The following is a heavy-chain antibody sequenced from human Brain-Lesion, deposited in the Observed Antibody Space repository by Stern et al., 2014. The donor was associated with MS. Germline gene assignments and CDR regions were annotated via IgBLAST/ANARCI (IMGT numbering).Heavy chain of an antibody. D-gene: IGHD3-3*01. CDR1: GYIFTGYY. Sequence: QVQLVQSGAEVKKPGASVKVSCKPSGYIFTGYYIHWVRQAPGQGLEWMAWINPNTGGTKYAQKFQGRVTMSRDTSISTAYVELSSLISDDTAVYYCARDQRGITIFGVVTDYYYLGMDVWGQGTTVTVSS. V-gene: IGHV1-2*02. J-gene: IGHJ6*02. CDR3: ARDQRGITIFGVVTDYYYLGMDV. CDR2: INPNTGGT.